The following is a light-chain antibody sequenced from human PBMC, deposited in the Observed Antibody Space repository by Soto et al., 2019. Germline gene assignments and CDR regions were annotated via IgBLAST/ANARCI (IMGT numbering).Light chain of an antibody. CDR2: DAS. CDR3: QHYYSYSYT. V-gene: IGKV1-5*01. Sequence: DIQMTQSPSTLSASVGDRVTITCRASQSISSWLAWYQQKPGKAPKLLIYDASSLESGVPSRFSGSGSGTEFTLTISSLQPDDFATYYCQHYYSYSYTFGQGTRLDLK. CDR1: QSISSW. J-gene: IGKJ2*01.